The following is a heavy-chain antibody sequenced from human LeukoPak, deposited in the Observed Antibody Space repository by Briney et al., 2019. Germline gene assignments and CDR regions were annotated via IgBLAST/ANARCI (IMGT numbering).Heavy chain of an antibody. Sequence: GGSLRLSCAASGFTFSNYGMSWVRQAPGKGLEWVSTISGSGGSTYYADSVKGRFTISRDNSKNTLFLQMNSLRAEDTAVYYCAKEASRGSGFAYTPIEKPYYLDYWGQGTLVTVSS. V-gene: IGHV3-23*01. D-gene: IGHD3-16*01. CDR3: AKEASRGSGFAYTPIEKPYYLDY. CDR1: GFTFSNYG. J-gene: IGHJ4*02. CDR2: ISGSGGST.